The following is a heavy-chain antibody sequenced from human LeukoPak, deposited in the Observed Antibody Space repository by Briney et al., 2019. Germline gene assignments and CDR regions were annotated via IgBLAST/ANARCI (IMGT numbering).Heavy chain of an antibody. D-gene: IGHD2-8*02. V-gene: IGHV4-31*02. CDR1: GGSIGGGASY. Sequence: SGTLLLTCSVSGGSIGGGASYWSWSRQPAGKDQDWIGYIYYSGATYFNPYLGRRVSVSVATSKAQFSLRLSSVTAADRAVTFCARQRGYDRSPTGASASWGQGILVTV. CDR2: IYYSGAT. CDR3: ARQRGYDRSPTGASAS. J-gene: IGHJ5*02.